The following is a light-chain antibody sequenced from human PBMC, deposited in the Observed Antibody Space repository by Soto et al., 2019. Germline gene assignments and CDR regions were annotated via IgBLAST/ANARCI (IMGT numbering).Light chain of an antibody. J-gene: IGLJ2*01. CDR2: SNN. CDR3: AAWDDSLNGPV. CDR1: SSNIGSNT. V-gene: IGLV1-44*01. Sequence: QSVLTQPPSASGIPGQRVTISCSGGSSNIGSNTVNWYQHLPGTAPKLLIYSNNQRPSGVPDRFSGSMSGTSASLAISGLQSEDEADYYCAAWDDSLNGPVFGGGTKLTVL.